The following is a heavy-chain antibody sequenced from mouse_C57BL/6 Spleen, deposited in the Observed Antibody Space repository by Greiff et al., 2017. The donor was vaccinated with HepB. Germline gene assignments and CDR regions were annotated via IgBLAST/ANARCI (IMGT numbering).Heavy chain of an antibody. Sequence: QVQLQQPGAELVKPGASVKLSCKASGYTFTSYWMHWVKQRPGQGLEWIGMIHPNSGSTNYNEKFKSKATLTVDKSSSTAYMQLSSLTSEDSAVYYCARRLNWDDYYFDYWGQGTTLTVSS. CDR2: IHPNSGST. J-gene: IGHJ2*01. CDR1: GYTFTSYW. D-gene: IGHD4-1*01. V-gene: IGHV1-64*01. CDR3: ARRLNWDDYYFDY.